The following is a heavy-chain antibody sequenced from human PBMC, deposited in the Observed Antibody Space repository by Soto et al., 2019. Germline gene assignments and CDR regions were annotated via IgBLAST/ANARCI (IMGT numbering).Heavy chain of an antibody. CDR2: IHGSGETT. CDR1: GFTFSTYP. CDR3: ARRSSGSYYAAFDV. V-gene: IGHV3-23*01. Sequence: EEQLLESGGGLVQPGGSLRLSCAASGFTFSTYPMTWVRQAPGKGLEWVSSIHGSGETTYYADSVKGRFTISRDNSKNTLYLEIDSLRANDTAVYLCARRSSGSYYAAFDVWGQGTVVTVSS. D-gene: IGHD1-26*01. J-gene: IGHJ3*01.